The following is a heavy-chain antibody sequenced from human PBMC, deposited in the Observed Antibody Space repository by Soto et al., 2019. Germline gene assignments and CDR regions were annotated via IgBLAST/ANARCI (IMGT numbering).Heavy chain of an antibody. Sequence: GGSLRLSCAASGFTFSSYAMHWVRQAPGKGLEWVAVISYDGSNKYYADSVKGRFTNSRDNSKNTLYLQMNSLRAEDTAGYYCARAFNEEDFGVVTEAGDFDYWGQGTLVTVSS. CDR3: ARAFNEEDFGVVTEAGDFDY. CDR2: ISYDGSNK. J-gene: IGHJ4*02. CDR1: GFTFSSYA. V-gene: IGHV3-30-3*01. D-gene: IGHD3-3*01.